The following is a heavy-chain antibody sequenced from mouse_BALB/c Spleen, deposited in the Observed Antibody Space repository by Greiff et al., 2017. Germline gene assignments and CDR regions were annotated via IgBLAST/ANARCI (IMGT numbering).Heavy chain of an antibody. D-gene: IGHD2-1*01. Sequence: EVKLQESGPSLVKPSQTLSLTCSVTGDSITSGYWNWIRKFPGNKLEYMGYISYSGSTYYNPSLKSRISITRDTSKNQYYLQLNSVTTEDTATYYCARLGYGNYGGFAYWGQGTLVTVSA. CDR3: ARLGYGNYGGFAY. J-gene: IGHJ3*01. V-gene: IGHV3-8*02. CDR1: GDSITSGY. CDR2: ISYSGST.